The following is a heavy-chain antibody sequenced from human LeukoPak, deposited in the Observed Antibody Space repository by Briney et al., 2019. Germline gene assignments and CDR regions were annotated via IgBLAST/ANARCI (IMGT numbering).Heavy chain of an antibody. J-gene: IGHJ4*02. Sequence: SVNVSCTASGGTFSCYAISWVRQARRQGLEWMGGITPIFGTANYAQKFQGRVTITADESTDTAYMDLSSLRSEDTAVYFCARDGYGSESYPASPQPPNFWGQGTLVTVSS. CDR1: GGTFSCYA. D-gene: IGHD3-10*01. V-gene: IGHV1-69*13. CDR3: ARDGYGSESYPASPQPPNF. CDR2: ITPIFGTA.